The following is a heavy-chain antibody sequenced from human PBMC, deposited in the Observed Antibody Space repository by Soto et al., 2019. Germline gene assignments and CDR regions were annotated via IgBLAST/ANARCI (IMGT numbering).Heavy chain of an antibody. J-gene: IGHJ6*03. Sequence: ASVKVSCKASGVTFSSYTISWVRQAPGQGLEWMGRIIPILGIANYAQKFQGRVTITADKSTSTAYMELSSLRSEDTAVYYCAAPSLTGDYYYYMDVWGKGTTVTVSS. CDR1: GVTFSSYT. CDR2: IIPILGIA. CDR3: AAPSLTGDYYYYMDV. D-gene: IGHD7-27*01. V-gene: IGHV1-69*02.